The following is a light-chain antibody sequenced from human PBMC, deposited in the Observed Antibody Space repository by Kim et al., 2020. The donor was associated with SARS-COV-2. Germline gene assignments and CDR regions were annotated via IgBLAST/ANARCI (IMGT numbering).Light chain of an antibody. CDR2: EAS. CDR1: QRISSW. V-gene: IGKV1-5*03. CDR3: QEYNSYSALT. J-gene: IGKJ4*01. Sequence: PEGGRVTITCRASQRISSWLAWYQQKPGKAPKLLIYEASRLQSGVPSRFSGSESGTEFTLTISSLQPDDFATYYCQEYNSYSALTFGGGTKVDIK.